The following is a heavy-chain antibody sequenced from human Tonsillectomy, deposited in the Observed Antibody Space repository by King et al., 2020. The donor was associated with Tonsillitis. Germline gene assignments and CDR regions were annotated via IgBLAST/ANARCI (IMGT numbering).Heavy chain of an antibody. CDR1: GFTFSNAW. Sequence: QLVQSGGGLVKPGGSLRLSCAASGFTFSNAWMSWVRQAPGKGLEWVGRIKSKTDGGTTDYAAPVKGRFTISRDDSKNMLYLQMNSLKTEDTAVYYCTKGTRRAAAGVVDYWGQGTLVTVSS. J-gene: IGHJ4*02. D-gene: IGHD6-13*01. CDR2: IKSKTDGGTT. CDR3: TKGTRRAAAGVVDY. V-gene: IGHV3-15*01.